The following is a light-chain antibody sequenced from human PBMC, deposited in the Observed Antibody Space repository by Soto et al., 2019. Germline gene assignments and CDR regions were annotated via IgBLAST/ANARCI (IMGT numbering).Light chain of an antibody. Sequence: EIVMTQSPATLSVSPGERATLSCRASRSVGSNLAWYQQKPGQAPRLLIYGASTRATGIPARFSGSGSGTEFTLTISSLQSEDFAVYYCQQYDNWPPLTVGGGTKVEIK. CDR1: RSVGSN. CDR2: GAS. J-gene: IGKJ4*01. CDR3: QQYDNWPPLT. V-gene: IGKV3-15*01.